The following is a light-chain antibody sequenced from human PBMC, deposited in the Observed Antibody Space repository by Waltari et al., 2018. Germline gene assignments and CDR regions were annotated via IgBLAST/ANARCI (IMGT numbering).Light chain of an antibody. J-gene: IGLJ3*02. Sequence: QLVLTQSPSASASLGASVQLTCTLSSGHITNVIAWHPQQPGKGPRFLMKVNSDGSHRKGDDIPDRFSGSGSGPERYLTISSLQSEDEADYYCETGGHGTWVFGGGTKLTVL. CDR3: ETGGHGTWV. CDR2: VNSDGSH. CDR1: SGHITNV. V-gene: IGLV4-69*01.